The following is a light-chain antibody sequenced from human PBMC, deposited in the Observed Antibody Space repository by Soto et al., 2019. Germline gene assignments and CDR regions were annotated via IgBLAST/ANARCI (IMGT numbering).Light chain of an antibody. J-gene: IGLJ3*02. Sequence: NFMLTQPHSVSESPGKTVTISCTRSSGSIASNYVQWYQQRPGSSPTTVIYEDNQRPSGVPDRFSGSIDSSSNSASLTISALKPEDEADYYCQSYDSSNWVFGGGTKLTVL. CDR2: EDN. CDR1: SGSIASNY. CDR3: QSYDSSNWV. V-gene: IGLV6-57*01.